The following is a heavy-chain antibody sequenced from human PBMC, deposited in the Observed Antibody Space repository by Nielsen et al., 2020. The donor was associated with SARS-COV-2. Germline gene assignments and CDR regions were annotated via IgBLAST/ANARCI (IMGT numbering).Heavy chain of an antibody. CDR1: GCTFSSYA. V-gene: IGHV1-69*04. D-gene: IGHD6-19*01. CDR2: IIPILGIA. Sequence: SVKVSCKASGCTFSSYAISWVRQAPGQGLEWMGRIIPILGIANYAQKFQGRVTITADKSTSTAYMELSSLRSEDTAVYYCARESVTGTDAFDIWGQGTVVTVSS. CDR3: ARESVTGTDAFDI. J-gene: IGHJ3*02.